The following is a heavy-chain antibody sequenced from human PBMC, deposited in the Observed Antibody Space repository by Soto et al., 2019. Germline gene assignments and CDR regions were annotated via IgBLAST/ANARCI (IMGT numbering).Heavy chain of an antibody. CDR1: GGSISSYY. V-gene: IGHV4-59*01. D-gene: IGHD3-16*01. Sequence: QVQLQESGPGLVKPSETLSLTCTVSGGSISSYYWSWIRQPPGKGLEWIGYIYYSGSTNYNPSLKSRVTISVDTSKNQFSLKLSSVTAADTAVYYCARVGYSYTEYYFDYWGQGTLVTVSS. J-gene: IGHJ4*02. CDR3: ARVGYSYTEYYFDY. CDR2: IYYSGST.